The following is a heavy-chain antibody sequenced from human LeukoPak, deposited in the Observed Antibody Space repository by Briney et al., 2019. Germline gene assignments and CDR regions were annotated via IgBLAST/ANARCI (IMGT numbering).Heavy chain of an antibody. Sequence: PGGSLRLSCAASGCTFSSYTMNWVRQAPGKGLEWVSSISTSSSYIYYGDSVKGRFTISRDNARNSLYLQINSLRAEDTAVYYCAKERGYSGDPQDFDYWGQGTLVPVSS. CDR1: GCTFSSYT. CDR3: AKERGYSGDPQDFDY. V-gene: IGHV3-21*04. J-gene: IGHJ4*02. CDR2: ISTSSSYI. D-gene: IGHD4-17*01.